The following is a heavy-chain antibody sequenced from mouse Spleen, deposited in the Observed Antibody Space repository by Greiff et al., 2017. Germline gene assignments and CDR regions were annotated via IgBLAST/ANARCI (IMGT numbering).Heavy chain of an antibody. J-gene: IGHJ3*01. CDR1: GYTFTSYW. D-gene: IGHD1-1*01. V-gene: IGHV1-50*01. CDR2: IDPSDSYT. Sequence: QVQLQQPGAELVKPGASVKLSCKASGYTFTSYWMQWVKQRPGQGLEWIGEIDPSDSYTNYNQKFKGKATLTVDTSSSTAYMQLSSLTSEDSAVYYCARYYYDGSYDRFAYWGQGTLVTVSA. CDR3: ARYYYDGSYDRFAY.